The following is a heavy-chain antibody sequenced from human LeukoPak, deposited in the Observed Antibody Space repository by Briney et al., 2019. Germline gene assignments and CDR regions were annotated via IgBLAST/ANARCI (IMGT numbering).Heavy chain of an antibody. D-gene: IGHD3-16*01. Sequence: GGSLRLSCAASGFTVITNDMTWVRQAQGKGLEWVSVLYSDGNKKYADSVQGRFTISRDNSQTTLYLEMNGLSPDDTAVDYCARVVGPLAANTVAYLGQGALV. CDR2: LYSDGNK. V-gene: IGHV3-53*01. CDR3: ARVVGPLAANTVAY. J-gene: IGHJ4*02. CDR1: GFTVITND.